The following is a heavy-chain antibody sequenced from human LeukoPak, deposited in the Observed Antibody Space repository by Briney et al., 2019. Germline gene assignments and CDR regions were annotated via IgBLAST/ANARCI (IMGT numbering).Heavy chain of an antibody. D-gene: IGHD3-3*01. CDR2: INPNSGGT. CDR3: ARETEVFQFDY. V-gene: IGHV1-2*06. CDR1: GYTFTGYY. J-gene: IGHJ4*02. Sequence: ASVKVSCKASGYTFTGYYMHWVRQAPGPGLEWMGRINPNSGGTNYAQKFQGRVTMTRDTSISTDYMELSRLRSDDTAVYYCARETEVFQFDYWGQGTLVTVSS.